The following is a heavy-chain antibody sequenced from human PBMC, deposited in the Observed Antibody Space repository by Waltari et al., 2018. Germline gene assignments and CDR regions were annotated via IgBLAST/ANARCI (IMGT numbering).Heavy chain of an antibody. CDR3: AREDIVVVPAALKRYYYYYGMDV. D-gene: IGHD2-2*01. J-gene: IGHJ6*02. CDR2: IWYDGSNK. Sequence: QVQLVESGGGVVQPGRYLRLSCAASGFTFSSYGLHWVRQASGQGLDWGAVIWYDGSNKYYADSVKGRFTISRDNSKNTLYLQMNSLRAEDTAVYYCAREDIVVVPAALKRYYYYYGMDVWGQGTTVTVSS. CDR1: GFTFSSYG. V-gene: IGHV3-33*01.